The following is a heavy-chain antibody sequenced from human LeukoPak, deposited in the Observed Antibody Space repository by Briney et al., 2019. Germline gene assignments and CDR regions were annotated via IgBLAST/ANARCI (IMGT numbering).Heavy chain of an antibody. D-gene: IGHD3-10*01. V-gene: IGHV4-38-2*01. CDR1: GYSISSGYD. CDR3: ARHWFGESTYFDY. CDR2: IYHSGST. Sequence: SETLSPTCAVSGYSISSGYDWGWIRQPPGKGLEWIGSIYHSGSTYYNPSLKSRVTISVDTSKNQFSLKLSSVTAADTAVYYCARHWFGESTYFDYWGQGTLVTVSS. J-gene: IGHJ4*02.